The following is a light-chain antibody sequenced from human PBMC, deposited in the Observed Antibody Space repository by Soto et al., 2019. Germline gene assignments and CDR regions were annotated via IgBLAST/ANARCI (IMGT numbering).Light chain of an antibody. V-gene: IGKV3-11*01. CDR1: QSVSSY. Sequence: EIVLTQSPATLSLSPGDRASLSCRASQSVSSYLAWYQQKPGQAPRLLIYEASNRASGIPARFSGSGSGTDFTLTISSLEPEDFAVYYCQQRSNRLTFGGGTKVELK. CDR3: QQRSNRLT. J-gene: IGKJ4*01. CDR2: EAS.